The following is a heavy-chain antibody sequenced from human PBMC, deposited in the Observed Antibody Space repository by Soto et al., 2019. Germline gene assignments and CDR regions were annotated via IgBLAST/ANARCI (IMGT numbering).Heavy chain of an antibody. D-gene: IGHD3-22*01. V-gene: IGHV3-30-3*01. CDR2: ISYDGGNK. J-gene: IGHJ5*02. CDR3: ARSFETLVLIRAFWLDP. Sequence: QVQLVESGGGVVQPGRSLRLSCAASAFTFSSYSMHWVRQAPGKGLEWVAVISYDGGNKYYADSAKGRFTISRDNSKNTLSLQMNSLRPEDTAVYYCARSFETLVLIRAFWLDPWGQGTLVTVSS. CDR1: AFTFSSYS.